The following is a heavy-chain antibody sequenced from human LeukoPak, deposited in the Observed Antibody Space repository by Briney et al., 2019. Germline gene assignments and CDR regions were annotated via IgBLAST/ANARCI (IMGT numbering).Heavy chain of an antibody. D-gene: IGHD6-13*01. CDR2: ISSSGSTI. V-gene: IGHV3-11*04. CDR3: ATHPQYSSMQAVNRLDASYYYYYMDV. CDR1: GFTFSDYY. Sequence: GGSLRLSCAASGFTFSDYYMSWIRQAPGKGLEWVSYISSSGSTIYYADSVKGRFTISRDNAKNSLYLQMNSLRAEDTAVYYCATHPQYSSMQAVNRLDASYYYYYMDVWGKGTTVTVSS. J-gene: IGHJ6*03.